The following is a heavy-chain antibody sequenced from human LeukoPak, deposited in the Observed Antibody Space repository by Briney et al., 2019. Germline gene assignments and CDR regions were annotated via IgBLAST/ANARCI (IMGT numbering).Heavy chain of an antibody. Sequence: SETLSLTCTISGDSISSHYWSWIRQPPGKGLEWIGYIYYSGSTTYNPSLKSRVTMSVDTSKNQFSLKLSSVTAADTAVYYCARGARVATLDYWGQGTLVTVSS. CDR3: ARGARVATLDY. CDR1: GDSISSHY. J-gene: IGHJ4*02. CDR2: IYYSGST. D-gene: IGHD5-12*01. V-gene: IGHV4-59*11.